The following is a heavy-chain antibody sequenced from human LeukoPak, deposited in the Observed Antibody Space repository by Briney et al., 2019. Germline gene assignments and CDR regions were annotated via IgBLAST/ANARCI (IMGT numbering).Heavy chain of an antibody. V-gene: IGHV4-59*04. Sequence: SETLSLTCTVSGGSISSYYWSWIRQSPGKGLEWIGNVYYSGSAYYNPSLKSRVTMSVDTSKNQFSLKLSSVTAADTAVYYCARHPLLGYDFWSGGANWFDPWGQGTLVTVSS. CDR2: VYYSGSA. D-gene: IGHD3-3*01. CDR3: ARHPLLGYDFWSGGANWFDP. J-gene: IGHJ5*02. CDR1: GGSISSYY.